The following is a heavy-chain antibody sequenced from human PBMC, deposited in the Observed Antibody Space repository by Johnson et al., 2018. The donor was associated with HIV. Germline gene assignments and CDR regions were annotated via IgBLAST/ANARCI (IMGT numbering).Heavy chain of an antibody. CDR1: AFTFSRYG. J-gene: IGHJ3*02. CDR2: ISYDGSNK. V-gene: IGHV3-30*03. Sequence: QVQLVESGGGVVQPGRSLRLSCAASAFTFSRYGMHWVRQAPGKGLEWVALISYDGSNKYYGDSVKGRFTISRDNSKNSLYLQMNSLRAEDTAVYYCARDDDVKAFDIWGQGTMVTVSS. D-gene: IGHD1-1*01. CDR3: ARDDDVKAFDI.